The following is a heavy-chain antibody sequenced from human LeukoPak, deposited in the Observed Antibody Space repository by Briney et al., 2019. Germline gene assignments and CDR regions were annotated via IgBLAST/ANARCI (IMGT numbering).Heavy chain of an antibody. Sequence: PGGSLGLSCAASGFTFSSYAMSWVRQAPGKGLEWVSAISGSGGSTYYADSVKGRFTISRDNSKNTLYLQMNSLRAEDTAVYYCAKDPNCSGGSCYAYYFDYWGQGTLVTVSS. D-gene: IGHD2-15*01. CDR1: GFTFSSYA. CDR3: AKDPNCSGGSCYAYYFDY. V-gene: IGHV3-23*01. CDR2: ISGSGGST. J-gene: IGHJ4*02.